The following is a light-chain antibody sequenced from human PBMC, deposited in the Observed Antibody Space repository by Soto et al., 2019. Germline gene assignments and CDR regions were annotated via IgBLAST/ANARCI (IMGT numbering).Light chain of an antibody. CDR1: QSVSRY. V-gene: IGKV3-11*01. CDR3: XXXXXXXX. J-gene: IGKJ5*01. CDR2: DAS. Sequence: VLTQSPGTQSLSPGERATLSCRASQSVSRYLAWYQQKPGQAPRLLIYDASYRATGIPARFSGSGSGTDFILTISSLEPEDFAXXXXXXXXXXXXFXQGTRLEIK.